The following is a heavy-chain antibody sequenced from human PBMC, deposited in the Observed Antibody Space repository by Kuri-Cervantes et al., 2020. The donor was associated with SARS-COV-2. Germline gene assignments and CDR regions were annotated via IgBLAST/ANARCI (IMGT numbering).Heavy chain of an antibody. J-gene: IGHJ3*01. V-gene: IGHV4-34*01. CDR1: GGSFSGYY. D-gene: IGHD1-26*01. CDR2: INHSGST. CDR3: ARWPPGSYRPHDALDV. Sequence: SETLSLTCAVYGGSFSGYYWSWIRQPPGKGLEWIGEINHSGSTNYNPSLKSRVTILVDTSKNQFSLKLNSVTAADTAVYSCARWPPGSYRPHDALDVWGQGTMVTVSS.